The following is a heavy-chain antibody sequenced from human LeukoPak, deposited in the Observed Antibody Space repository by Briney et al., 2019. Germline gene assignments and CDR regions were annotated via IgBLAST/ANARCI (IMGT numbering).Heavy chain of an antibody. J-gene: IGHJ4*02. CDR3: ARVEFEYCSGSNCALRYDY. D-gene: IGHD2-2*01. Sequence: GGSLRLSCAASGFTFSDYYMSWFRQAPGKGLEWVSYISSSGSTIFYADSVKGRFTISRENAKNSLYLQMKSLRAEDTAVYYCARVEFEYCSGSNCALRYDYWGQGTLVTVSS. CDR1: GFTFSDYY. CDR2: ISSSGSTI. V-gene: IGHV3-11*04.